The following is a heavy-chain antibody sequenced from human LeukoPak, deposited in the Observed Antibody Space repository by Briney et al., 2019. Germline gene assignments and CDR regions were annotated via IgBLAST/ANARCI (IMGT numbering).Heavy chain of an antibody. Sequence: PSETLSLTCTVSGGSINTYHWSWIRQPAVKGLEWIGHIYSSGDTNYNPSLKSRVTMSVDKSRNEVSLQLTSVTAADTDVYYCARDLRYCSGSTCYSRFDSWGQGTLVTVSS. CDR1: GGSINTYH. J-gene: IGHJ4*02. V-gene: IGHV4-4*07. CDR2: IYSSGDT. D-gene: IGHD2-15*01. CDR3: ARDLRYCSGSTCYSRFDS.